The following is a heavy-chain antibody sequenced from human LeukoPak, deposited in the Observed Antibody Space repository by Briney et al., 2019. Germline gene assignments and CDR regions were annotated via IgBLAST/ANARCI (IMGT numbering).Heavy chain of an antibody. V-gene: IGHV3-48*04. Sequence: GGSLRLSCAASGFTFSSYSMNWVRQAPGKGLEWVSYISSSSSTIYYADSVKGRFTTSRDNAKNSLYLQMNSLRAEDTAVYYCARDSVRVAARSLDYWGQGTLVTVSS. D-gene: IGHD6-6*01. CDR3: ARDSVRVAARSLDY. CDR2: ISSSSSTI. CDR1: GFTFSSYS. J-gene: IGHJ4*02.